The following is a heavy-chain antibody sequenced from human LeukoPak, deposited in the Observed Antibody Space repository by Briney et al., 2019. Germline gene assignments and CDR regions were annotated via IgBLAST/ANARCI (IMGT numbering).Heavy chain of an antibody. CDR2: ISGSGGST. Sequence: GGSLRLSCAASGFTFSTYAMSWVRQAPGKGLEWVSAISGSGGSTYYADSVKGRFTISRDNSKNTLYLQMNSLRAEDTAVYYCAKGVGASYYFDYWGRGTLVTVSS. J-gene: IGHJ4*02. D-gene: IGHD1-26*01. CDR3: AKGVGASYYFDY. CDR1: GFTFSTYA. V-gene: IGHV3-23*01.